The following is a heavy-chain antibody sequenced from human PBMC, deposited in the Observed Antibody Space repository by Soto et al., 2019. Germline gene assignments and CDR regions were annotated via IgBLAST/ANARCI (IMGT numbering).Heavy chain of an antibody. D-gene: IGHD3-10*02. Sequence: QVQLQESGPGLVKPSETLSLTCTVSGGSISTYYWPWIRQPPGKGLEWIGFVYYSGNTNHNPSLKSRVTGNLETAGKQFSLELNFVTSADTAVYFCAGRVAVAPMYAFDIWGQGTMVTVSS. CDR3: AGRVAVAPMYAFDI. V-gene: IGHV4-59*01. CDR1: GGSISTYY. CDR2: VYYSGNT. J-gene: IGHJ3*02.